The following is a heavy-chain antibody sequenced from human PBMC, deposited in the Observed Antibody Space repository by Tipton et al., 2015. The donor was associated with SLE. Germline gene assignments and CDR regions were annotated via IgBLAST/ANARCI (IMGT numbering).Heavy chain of an antibody. CDR1: GFTFRTYA. Sequence: SLRLSCEASGFTFRTYAMHWVRQAPGKGLEWVAFIRYNGNDKYYADSVKGRFTISRDNSENTLYLQMNSLRAEDTAIYYWAKDTRMFYYYMAVGGKGPTVPISS. V-gene: IGHV3-30*02. J-gene: IGHJ6*03. CDR3: AKDTRMFYYYMAV. CDR2: IRYNGNDK. D-gene: IGHD3-10*02.